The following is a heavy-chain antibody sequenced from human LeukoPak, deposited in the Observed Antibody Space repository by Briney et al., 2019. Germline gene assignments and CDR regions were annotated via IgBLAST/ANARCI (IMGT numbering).Heavy chain of an antibody. CDR1: GGSISSGSYY. CDR2: IYTSGST. Sequence: PSETLSLTCTVSGGSISSGSYYWSWIRQPAGKGLEWIGRIYTSGSTNYNPSLKSRVTISVDTSKNQFSLKLSSVTAADTAVYYCARDGYYYGSGSGIWGYYFDYWGQGTLVTVSS. CDR3: ARDGYYYGSGSGIWGYYFDY. J-gene: IGHJ4*02. V-gene: IGHV4-61*02. D-gene: IGHD3-10*01.